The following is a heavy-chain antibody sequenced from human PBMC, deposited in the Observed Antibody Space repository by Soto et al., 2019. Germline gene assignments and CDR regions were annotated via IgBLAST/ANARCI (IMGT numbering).Heavy chain of an antibody. CDR1: GGSISSYY. CDR3: ARGVCSRWSYYFDY. Sequence: QVQLQESGPGLVKPSETLSLTCTVSGGSISSYYWSWIRQPPGKGLEWIGYIYYSGSTNYNPSLKSRVTISVDTSKSQCSLELSSVTAADTAVYYCARGVCSRWSYYFDYWGQGTLVTVSS. V-gene: IGHV4-59*01. CDR2: IYYSGST. J-gene: IGHJ4*02. D-gene: IGHD6-19*01.